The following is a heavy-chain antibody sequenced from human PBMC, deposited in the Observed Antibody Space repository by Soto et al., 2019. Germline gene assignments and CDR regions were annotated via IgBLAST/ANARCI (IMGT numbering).Heavy chain of an antibody. CDR2: LIPMFGVA. V-gene: IGHV1-69*12. J-gene: IGHJ4*02. D-gene: IGHD2-8*01. CDR3: AGEVGRTGVHF. CDR1: GGNFKNYG. Sequence: QVQLVQSGAEVKKPGSSVKVSCRTSGGNFKNYGFSWVRQAPGQGLEWMGGLIPMFGVANYGQIFQGRLTITADESTSTPYMELSSLKSEDPAVYYCAGEVGRTGVHFWGQGTLVTVSS.